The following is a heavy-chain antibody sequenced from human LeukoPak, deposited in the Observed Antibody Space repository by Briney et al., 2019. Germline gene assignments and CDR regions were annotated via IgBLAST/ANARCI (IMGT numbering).Heavy chain of an antibody. CDR3: ARAGGVVVITGSFDI. Sequence: PGGSLRLSCAASGFTFSSYSMNWVRQAPGKGLEWVSSISSSSSYIYYADSVKGRFTISRDNAKNSLYLQMNSLRAEDTAVYYCARAGGVVVITGSFDIWGQGTMVTVSS. V-gene: IGHV3-21*01. J-gene: IGHJ3*02. D-gene: IGHD3-22*01. CDR2: ISSSSSYI. CDR1: GFTFSSYS.